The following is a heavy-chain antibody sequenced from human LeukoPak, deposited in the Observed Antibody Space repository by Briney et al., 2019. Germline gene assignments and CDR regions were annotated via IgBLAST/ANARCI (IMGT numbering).Heavy chain of an antibody. CDR3: AKSRGIYDNSGWRTFDY. J-gene: IGHJ4*02. V-gene: IGHV1-18*01. CDR2: ISPYNGNT. CDR1: GYTFTSYG. Sequence: ASVKVSCKASGYTFTSYGINWVRQAPGQGLEWMAWISPYNGNTNHVQKLQGRVTMTTDTSTSTVYLELRSLRSDDTAIYYCAKSRGIYDNSGWRTFDYWGQGTLVTVSS. D-gene: IGHD6-19*01.